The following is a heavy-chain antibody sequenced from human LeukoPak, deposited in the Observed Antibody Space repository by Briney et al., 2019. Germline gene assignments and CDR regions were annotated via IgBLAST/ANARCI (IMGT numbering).Heavy chain of an antibody. Sequence: PSETLSLTCTVSGGSISSSSYYWGWIRQPPGKGLEWIGSFYYSGSTYSNLSLKSRVTISVDTSKNQFSLKLSSVTAADTAVYYCASDLYCSSTSCYSRPFKGSPRDAFDIWGQGTMVTVSS. J-gene: IGHJ3*02. D-gene: IGHD2-2*02. CDR2: FYYSGST. V-gene: IGHV4-39*01. CDR1: GGSISSSSYY. CDR3: ASDLYCSSTSCYSRPFKGSPRDAFDI.